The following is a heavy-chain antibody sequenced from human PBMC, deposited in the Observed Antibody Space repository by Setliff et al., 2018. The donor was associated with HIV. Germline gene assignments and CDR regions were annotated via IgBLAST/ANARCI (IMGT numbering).Heavy chain of an antibody. D-gene: IGHD1-26*01. Sequence: GGSLRLSCAASGFSFGTHSMHWVRQAPGKGLEWVAYMTSDSRTIYYADSVKGRFTISRDNAQNSLYLQMNSLRVEDTAVYYCARDSGTTVGATRPGYWGQGTLVTVSS. CDR2: MTSDSRTI. CDR3: ARDSGTTVGATRPGY. J-gene: IGHJ4*02. V-gene: IGHV3-48*04. CDR1: GFSFGTHS.